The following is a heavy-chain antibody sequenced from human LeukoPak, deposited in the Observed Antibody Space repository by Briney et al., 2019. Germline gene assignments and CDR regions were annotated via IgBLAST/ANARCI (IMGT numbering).Heavy chain of an antibody. V-gene: IGHV3-30*02. CDR2: IQTDGRDK. D-gene: IGHD2-2*01. CDR1: GIDFRASG. Sequence: PGGSLRLSCAASGIDFRASGMHWVRQAPGMGLEWVTFIQTDGRDKYYAASVAGRFTISRDNSKNTVYLNMNNLGPDDTALYYCAREGGTVVIGRFDYWGQGTLVTVSS. J-gene: IGHJ4*02. CDR3: AREGGTVVIGRFDY.